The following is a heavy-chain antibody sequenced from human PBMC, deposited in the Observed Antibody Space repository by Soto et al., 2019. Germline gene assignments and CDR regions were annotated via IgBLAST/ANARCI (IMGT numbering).Heavy chain of an antibody. CDR1: GGTFSSYA. CDR2: IIPIFGTA. J-gene: IGHJ3*02. Sequence: SVKVSCKASGGTFSSYAISWVRQAPGQGLEWMGGIIPIFGTANYAQKFQGRVTITADESTSTAYMELSSLGSEDTAVYYCARGETPLGVTMVRGVITDSWAFDIWGQGTMVTVSS. D-gene: IGHD3-10*01. CDR3: ARGETPLGVTMVRGVITDSWAFDI. V-gene: IGHV1-69*13.